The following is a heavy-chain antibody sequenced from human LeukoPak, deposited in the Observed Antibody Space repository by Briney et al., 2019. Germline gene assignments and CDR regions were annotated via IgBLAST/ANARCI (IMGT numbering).Heavy chain of an antibody. CDR3: VKGGGYCSSTSCPPPYYFDY. J-gene: IGHJ4*02. CDR1: GFTFSSYA. Sequence: GGSLRLSCSASGFTFSSYAMHWVRQAPGKGLEYVSSISSNGGSTYYADSVKGRFTISRDNSKNTLYLQMSSLRAEDTAVYYCVKGGGYCSSTSCPPPYYFDYWGQGPLVTVSS. CDR2: ISSNGGST. V-gene: IGHV3-64D*06. D-gene: IGHD2-2*01.